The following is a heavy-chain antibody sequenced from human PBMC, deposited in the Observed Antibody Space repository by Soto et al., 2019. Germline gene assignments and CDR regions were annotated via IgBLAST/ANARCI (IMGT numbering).Heavy chain of an antibody. CDR2: IYYSGST. D-gene: IGHD3-10*01. J-gene: IGHJ4*02. V-gene: IGHV4-59*01. CDR3: ARAPRGNYGYPSSFAY. Sequence: SETLSLTCTVPGGSISSYYWSWIRQPPGKGLEWIGYIYYSGSTNYNPSLKSRVTISVDTSKNQFSLKLSSVTAADTAVYYCARAPRGNYGYPSSFAYWGQGTLVISPQ. CDR1: GGSISSYY.